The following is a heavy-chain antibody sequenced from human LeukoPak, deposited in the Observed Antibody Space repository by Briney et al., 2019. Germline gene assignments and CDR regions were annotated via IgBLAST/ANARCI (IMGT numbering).Heavy chain of an antibody. D-gene: IGHD6-13*01. CDR1: GFTFSSYG. V-gene: IGHV3-30*02. CDR3: ARDRRIAAVFDAFDI. J-gene: IGHJ3*02. Sequence: PGGSLRLSCAASGFTFSSYGMHWVRQAPGKGLEWVAFIRYDGSNKYYADSVKGRFTISRDNSKNTLSLQMNSLRVEDTAVYYCARDRRIAAVFDAFDIWGQGTRVTVSS. CDR2: IRYDGSNK.